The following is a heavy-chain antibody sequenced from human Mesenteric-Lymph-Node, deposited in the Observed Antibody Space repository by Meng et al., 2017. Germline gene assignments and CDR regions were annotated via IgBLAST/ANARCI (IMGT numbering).Heavy chain of an antibody. CDR3: AKGTITPPGTGWGYYCDF. J-gene: IGHJ4*02. V-gene: IGHV3-23*01. D-gene: IGHD1-1*01. CDR2: ISGSGATT. Sequence: GESLKISCAASGFTFSNYAMSWVRQAPRKGLEWVSHISGSGATTQHTDSVKGRFTVSRDNSNNMLYLHMNSLRAEDTAVYYCAKGTITPPGTGWGYYCDFWGRGTLVTVSS. CDR1: GFTFSNYA.